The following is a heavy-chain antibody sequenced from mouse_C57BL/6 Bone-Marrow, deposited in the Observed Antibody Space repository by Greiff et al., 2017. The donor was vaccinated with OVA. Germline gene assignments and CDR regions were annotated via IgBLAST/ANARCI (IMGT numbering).Heavy chain of an antibody. J-gene: IGHJ2*01. D-gene: IGHD1-1*01. CDR3: ARPHYYGSSYFDY. V-gene: IGHV1-81*01. CDR2: IYPRSGNT. Sequence: QVQLQQSGAELARPGASVKLSCKASGYTFTSYGISWVKQRPGQGLEWIGEIYPRSGNTYYNEKFKGKATLTADKSSSTAYMELRSLTSEDAAVYFCARPHYYGSSYFDYWGQGTTLTVSS. CDR1: GYTFTSYG.